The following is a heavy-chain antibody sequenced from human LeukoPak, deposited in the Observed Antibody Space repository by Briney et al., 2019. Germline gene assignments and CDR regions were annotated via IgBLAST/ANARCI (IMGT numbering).Heavy chain of an antibody. CDR1: GFTFSTYW. CDR2: IRQDGSEQ. V-gene: IGHV3-7*03. Sequence: PGGSLRLSCAASGFTFSTYWMSWVRQAPGKGLEWVANIRQDGSEQYYVDSLKGRFTISRDNAKNSLYLQMNSLRAEDTAVYYCAKDPEWELYYFDYWGQGTLVTVSS. CDR3: AKDPEWELYYFDY. J-gene: IGHJ4*02. D-gene: IGHD1-26*01.